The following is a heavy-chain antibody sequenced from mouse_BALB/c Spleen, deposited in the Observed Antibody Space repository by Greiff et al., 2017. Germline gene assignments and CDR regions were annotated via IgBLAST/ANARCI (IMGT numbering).Heavy chain of an antibody. D-gene: IGHD1-1*01. J-gene: IGHJ3*01. Sequence: VQLQQSGAELAKPGASVKMSCKASGYTFTSYWMHWVKQRPGQGLEWIGYINPSTGYTEYNQKFKDKATLTADKSSSTAYMQLSSLTSEDSAVYYCTREGAHYYGSSGWFAYWGQGTLVTVSA. CDR1: GYTFTSYW. V-gene: IGHV1-7*01. CDR3: TREGAHYYGSSGWFAY. CDR2: INPSTGYT.